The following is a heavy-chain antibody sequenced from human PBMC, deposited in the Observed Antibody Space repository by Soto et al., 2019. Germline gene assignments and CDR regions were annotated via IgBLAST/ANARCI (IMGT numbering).Heavy chain of an antibody. CDR3: ARGPNYDFWSGYFRG. CDR1: GGSISSYY. Sequence: LSLTCTVSGGSISSYYWSWIRQPPGKGLEWIGYIYYTGSTNYNPSLKSRVTMSVDKSKNQFSLKLSSVTAADKAVYYCARGPNYDFWSGYFRGWGQGTLVTVSS. V-gene: IGHV4-59*01. J-gene: IGHJ4*02. CDR2: IYYTGST. D-gene: IGHD3-3*01.